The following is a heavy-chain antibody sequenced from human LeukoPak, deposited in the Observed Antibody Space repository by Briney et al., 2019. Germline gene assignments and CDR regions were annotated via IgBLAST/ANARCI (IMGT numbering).Heavy chain of an antibody. J-gene: IGHJ4*02. CDR3: ARDSGYSYGPFDY. Sequence: SQTLSLTCTVSGGSTSSDGYYWSWIRQHPGKGLEWIGYIYYSGSTYYNPSLKSRVTISVDTSKNQFSLKLSSVTAADTAVYYCARDSGYSYGPFDYWGQGTLVTVSS. D-gene: IGHD5-18*01. CDR1: GGSTSSDGYY. CDR2: IYYSGST. V-gene: IGHV4-31*03.